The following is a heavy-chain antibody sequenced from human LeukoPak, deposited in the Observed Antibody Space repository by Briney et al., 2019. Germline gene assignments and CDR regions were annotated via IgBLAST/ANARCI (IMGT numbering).Heavy chain of an antibody. CDR3: ARDPPSRGTRYFDY. D-gene: IGHD3-16*01. CDR2: ITSSSSSNK. V-gene: IGHV3-21*01. J-gene: IGHJ4*02. CDR1: GFPFSRYS. Sequence: KPGGSLRLSCAASGFPFSRYSMNWVRQAPGEGPEWVSSITSSSSSNKDYVDSVKGRFTVSRDNAKNSLYLQMDSLRVEDTAVYYCARDPPSRGTRYFDYWGQGILVTVSS.